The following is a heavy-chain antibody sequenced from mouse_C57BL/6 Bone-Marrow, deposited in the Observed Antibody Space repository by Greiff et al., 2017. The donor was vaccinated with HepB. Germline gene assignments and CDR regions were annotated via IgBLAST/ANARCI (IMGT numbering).Heavy chain of an antibody. Sequence: EVQLVESGGGLVQPGGSMKLSCAASGFTFSDAWMDWVRQSPEKGLEWVAEIRNKANNHATYYAESVKGRFTISRDDSKSSVYLQMNSLRAEDTGIYYCTRRGGRVRIRLYYYAMDYWGQGTSVTVSS. CDR2: IRNKANNHAT. CDR3: TRRGGRVRIRLYYYAMDY. V-gene: IGHV6-6*01. J-gene: IGHJ4*01. D-gene: IGHD2-14*01. CDR1: GFTFSDAW.